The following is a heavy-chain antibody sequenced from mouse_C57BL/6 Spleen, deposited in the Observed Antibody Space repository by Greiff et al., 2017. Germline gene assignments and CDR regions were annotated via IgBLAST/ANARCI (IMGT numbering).Heavy chain of an antibody. CDR2: IDPSDSET. CDR3: ANYYSNYDY. CDR1: GYTFTSYW. V-gene: IGHV1-52*01. D-gene: IGHD2-5*01. Sequence: QVQLQQPGAELVRPGSSVKLSCKASGYTFTSYWMHWVKQRPIQGLEWIGNIDPSDSETNYNQKFKDKATLTVDKSSSTAYMQLSSLTSEDSAVYYCANYYSNYDYWGQGTTLTVSS. J-gene: IGHJ2*01.